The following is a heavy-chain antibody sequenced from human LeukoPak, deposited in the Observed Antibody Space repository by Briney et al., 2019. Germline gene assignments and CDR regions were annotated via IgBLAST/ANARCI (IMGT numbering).Heavy chain of an antibody. CDR1: GFTFSSYG. CDR3: ARSKPGSSWYLPDY. J-gene: IGHJ4*02. Sequence: GTSLRLPCAASGFTFSSYGMHWVRQAPGKGLEWLAVISYDGSYEYYADSVKGRFTISRDNSKNTLYLQMSSLRTEDTAVYYCARSKPGSSWYLPDYWGQGTLVTVSS. D-gene: IGHD6-13*01. CDR2: ISYDGSYE. V-gene: IGHV3-30*03.